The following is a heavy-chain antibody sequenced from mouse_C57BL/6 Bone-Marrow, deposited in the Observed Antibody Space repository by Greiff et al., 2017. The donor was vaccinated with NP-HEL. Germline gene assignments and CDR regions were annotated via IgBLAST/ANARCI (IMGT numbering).Heavy chain of an antibody. CDR2: IYPRSGNT. V-gene: IGHV1-81*01. CDR1: GYTFTSYG. D-gene: IGHD2-3*01. Sequence: VKLMESGAELARPGASVKLSCKASGYTFTSYGISWVKQRTGQGLEWIGEIYPRSGNTYYNEKFKGKATLTADKSSSTAYMELRSLTSEDSAVYFCARGIDGYYPAWFAYWGQGTLVTVSA. J-gene: IGHJ3*01. CDR3: ARGIDGYYPAWFAY.